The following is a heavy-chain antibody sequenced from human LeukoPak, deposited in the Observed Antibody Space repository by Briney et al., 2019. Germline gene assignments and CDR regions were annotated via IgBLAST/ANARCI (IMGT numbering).Heavy chain of an antibody. V-gene: IGHV5-51*01. J-gene: IGHJ3*02. CDR1: GSHFTSYW. Sequence: RGESLQISCQGSGSHFTSYWIGWVRQLPGKGLEWMGIIYPGDSDTRYSPSFRGQVTISADKSISTAYLQWSSLRASDTAMHYCARGVEMATLNAFDIWGQGTMVTVSS. CDR3: ARGVEMATLNAFDI. D-gene: IGHD5-24*01. CDR2: IYPGDSDT.